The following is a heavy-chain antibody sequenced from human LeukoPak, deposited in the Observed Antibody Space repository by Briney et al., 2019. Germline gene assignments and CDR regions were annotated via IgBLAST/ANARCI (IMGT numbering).Heavy chain of an antibody. J-gene: IGHJ4*02. CDR2: TYYRSKWYS. CDR1: GDSVSSNSGA. CDR3: ARDWDCGTSSCSLSY. D-gene: IGHD2-15*01. V-gene: IGHV6-1*01. Sequence: SQTLSLTCVISGDSVSSNSGAWHWIRQSPSRGLEWLGGTYYRSKWYSDYAVSVKGRITISPDTSENQFSLQLNSVTPEDTAMYYCARDWDCGTSSCSLSYWGQGTLVTVSS.